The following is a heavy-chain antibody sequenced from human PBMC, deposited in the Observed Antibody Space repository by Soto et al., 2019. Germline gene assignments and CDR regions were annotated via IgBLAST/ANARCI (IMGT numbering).Heavy chain of an antibody. CDR2: IDPSDSYT. CDR1: GYSFTSYW. D-gene: IGHD2-2*01. CDR3: ASSPRGYCSSTSCRELGNYYGMDV. J-gene: IGHJ6*02. V-gene: IGHV5-10-1*01. Sequence: GESLKLSCQGSGYSFTSYWISWVRQMPGKGLEWMGRIDPSDSYTNYSPSFQGHVTISADKSISTAYLQWSSLKASDTAMYYCASSPRGYCSSTSCRELGNYYGMDVWGQGTTVTVSS.